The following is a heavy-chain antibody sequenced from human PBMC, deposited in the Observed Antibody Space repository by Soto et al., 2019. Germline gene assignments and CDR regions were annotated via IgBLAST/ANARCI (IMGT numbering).Heavy chain of an antibody. D-gene: IGHD5-12*01. V-gene: IGHV3-33*06. CDR3: AKPRYRYVYPDAEEI. CDR1: GFTFNTYR. J-gene: IGHJ3*02. CDR2: IRCDGSNK. Sequence: QVQLVESGGAVVQPGRSLRLSCTASGFTFNTYRMNWVRQAPGKGLEWVAVIRCDGSNKFYLDSVKGRFTISRDNAKNTVSLENNNVRAEDPVVYHCAKPRYRYVYPDAEEIWGRGTVVTVSS.